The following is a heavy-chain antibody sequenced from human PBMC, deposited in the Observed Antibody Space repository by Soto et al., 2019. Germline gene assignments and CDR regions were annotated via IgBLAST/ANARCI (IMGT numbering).Heavy chain of an antibody. CDR1: GCSVSSGSYY. V-gene: IGHV4-39*07. Sequence: SETLSLTCTVSGCSVSSGSYYWGWIRQHPGKGLEWIGEINHSGSTNYNPSLKSRVTISVDTSKNQFSLKLSSVTAADTAVYYCARAAAGTVYYYYMDVWGKGTTVTVSS. CDR2: INHSGST. D-gene: IGHD6-13*01. J-gene: IGHJ6*03. CDR3: ARAAAGTVYYYYMDV.